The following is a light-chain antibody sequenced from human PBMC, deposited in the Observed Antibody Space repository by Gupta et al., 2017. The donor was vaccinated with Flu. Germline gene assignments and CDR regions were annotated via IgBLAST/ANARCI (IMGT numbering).Light chain of an antibody. CDR1: SSDVGGYNY. Sequence: SITISCTGTSSDVGGYNYVSWYQQHPGKAPKLMMYEVSNRPSGVSNRFSGSKSGNTASLTISGLQAEDEADYYCSAYTSSSTYVFGTGTKVTV. CDR2: EVS. CDR3: SAYTSSSTYV. J-gene: IGLJ1*01. V-gene: IGLV2-14*01.